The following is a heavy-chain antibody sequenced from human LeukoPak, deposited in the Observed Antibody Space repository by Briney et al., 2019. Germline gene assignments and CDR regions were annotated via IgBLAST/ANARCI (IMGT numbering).Heavy chain of an antibody. V-gene: IGHV3-33*01. CDR2: IWYDGANQ. CDR3: GRGRPRGYSGYVIDY. J-gene: IGHJ4*02. D-gene: IGHD5-12*01. Sequence: GGSLRLSCAASGFTFSSYAMHWVRQAPGKGLEWVAVIWYDGANQYYTDSVKGRFTISRDNAKNTLYLQMNSLRAEDTAAFYCGRGRPRGYSGYVIDYWGQGTPITVSS. CDR1: GFTFSSYA.